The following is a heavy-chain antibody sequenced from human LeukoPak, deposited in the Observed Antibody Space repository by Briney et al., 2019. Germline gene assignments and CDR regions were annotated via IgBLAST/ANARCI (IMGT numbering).Heavy chain of an antibody. CDR3: ARSPYYYYYYGMDV. CDR2: IYYSGST. J-gene: IGHJ6*02. Sequence: SETLSLTCTVSGGSVSSGSYYWSWIRQPPGKGLEWIGYIYYSGSTNYNPSLESRVTISVDTSKNQFSPKLSSVTAADTAVYYCARSPYYYYYYGMDVWGQGTTVTVSS. V-gene: IGHV4-61*01. CDR1: GGSVSSGSYY.